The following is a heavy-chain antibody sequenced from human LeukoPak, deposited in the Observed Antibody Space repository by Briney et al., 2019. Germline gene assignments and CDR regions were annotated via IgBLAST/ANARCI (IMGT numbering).Heavy chain of an antibody. CDR1: GFTFSSYG. CDR2: ISGSGGST. V-gene: IGHV3-23*01. J-gene: IGHJ4*02. CDR3: AGDRIYGSGSDHFDY. D-gene: IGHD3-10*01. Sequence: GGSLRLSCAASGFTFSSYGMSWVRQAPGKGLEWVSAISGSGGSTYYADSVKGRFTISRDNSKNTLYLQMNSLRAEDTAVYYCAGDRIYGSGSDHFDYWGQGTLVTVSS.